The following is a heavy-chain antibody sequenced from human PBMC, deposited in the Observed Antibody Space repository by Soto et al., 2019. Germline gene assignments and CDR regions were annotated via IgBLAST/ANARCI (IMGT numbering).Heavy chain of an antibody. Sequence: QVQLVQSGAEVKKPGSSVKVSCKASGGTFSSYAISWVRQAPGQGLEWMGGIIPIFGTANYAQKFQGRVTITADKSTSTAYMELSSLRSEDTAVYYCARASTPQATYTRQINSSGWYCDYWGQGTLVTVSS. J-gene: IGHJ4*02. CDR2: IIPIFGTA. CDR3: ARASTPQATYTRQINSSGWYCDY. V-gene: IGHV1-69*06. CDR1: GGTFSSYA. D-gene: IGHD6-19*01.